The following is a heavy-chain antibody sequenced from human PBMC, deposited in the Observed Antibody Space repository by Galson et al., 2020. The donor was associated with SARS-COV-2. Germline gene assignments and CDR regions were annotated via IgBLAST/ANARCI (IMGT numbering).Heavy chain of an antibody. Sequence: GESLKISCAASGFTFSSYGMHWVRQAPGKGLEWVAVIWYDGSNKYYADSVKGRFTISRDNSKNTLYLQMNSLRAEDTAVYYCASIAYYYDSSGPQKPKTDAFDIWGQGTMVTVSS. J-gene: IGHJ3*02. D-gene: IGHD3-22*01. V-gene: IGHV3-33*01. CDR3: ASIAYYYDSSGPQKPKTDAFDI. CDR2: IWYDGSNK. CDR1: GFTFSSYG.